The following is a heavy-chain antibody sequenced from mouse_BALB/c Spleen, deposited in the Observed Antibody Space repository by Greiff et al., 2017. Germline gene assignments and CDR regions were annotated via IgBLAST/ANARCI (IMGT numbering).Heavy chain of an antibody. CDR2: ISYSGST. CDR3: ARGDYYGSGAWFAY. J-gene: IGHJ3*01. V-gene: IGHV3-2*02. D-gene: IGHD1-1*01. CDR1: GYSITNDYA. Sequence: EVQGVESGPGLVKPSQSLSLTCTVTGYSITNDYAWNWIRQFPGNKLEWMGYISYSGSTSYNPSLKSRISITRDTSKNQFFLQLNSVTTEDTATYYCARGDYYGSGAWFAYWGQGTLVTVSA.